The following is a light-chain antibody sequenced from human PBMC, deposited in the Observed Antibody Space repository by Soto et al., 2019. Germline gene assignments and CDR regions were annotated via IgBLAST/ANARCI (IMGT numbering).Light chain of an antibody. V-gene: IGLV1-51*01. J-gene: IGLJ3*02. Sequence: QSVLTQPPSVSAAPGQKVSISCSGRNSNIGNNYVSWYQQLPGTAPKLLIYDNNERPSGIPDRFSGSKSGTSATLGIAGLQTGDEAVYFCGTWDDTLSAVLSGGGTKLTVL. CDR1: NSNIGNNY. CDR2: DNN. CDR3: GTWDDTLSAVL.